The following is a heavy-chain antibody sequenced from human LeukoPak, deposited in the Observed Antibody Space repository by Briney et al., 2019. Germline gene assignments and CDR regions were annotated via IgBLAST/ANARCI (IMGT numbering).Heavy chain of an antibody. CDR1: GYAFTSYR. J-gene: IGHJ5*02. Sequence: GASVKVSCKASGYAFTSYRIIWVRQAPGQGLELMGWISGYNGNTNYAQKLQGRVTMTTDTSASTASMEPRSPTSDDTAVYYCARLELGPRSWFDPWGQGTLVFVSS. CDR2: ISGYNGNT. D-gene: IGHD7-27*01. V-gene: IGHV1-18*01. CDR3: ARLELGPRSWFDP.